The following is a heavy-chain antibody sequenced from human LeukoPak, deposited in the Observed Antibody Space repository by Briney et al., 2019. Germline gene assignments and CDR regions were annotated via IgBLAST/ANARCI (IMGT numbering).Heavy chain of an antibody. J-gene: IGHJ4*02. CDR3: ARGGAARPDY. D-gene: IGHD6-6*01. CDR2: ISSNSRTI. CDR1: GFTFSNYG. Sequence: GGSLRLSCAASGFTFSNYGMDWVRQAPGKGLEWVSYISSNSRTIDYADSVKGRFTISRDNARNSLYLQMNSPRAEDTAVYYCARGGAARPDYWGQGTLVAVSS. V-gene: IGHV3-48*01.